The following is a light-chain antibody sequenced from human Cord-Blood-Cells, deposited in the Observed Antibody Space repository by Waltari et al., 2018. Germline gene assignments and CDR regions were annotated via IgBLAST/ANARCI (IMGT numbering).Light chain of an antibody. CDR2: EVS. CDR1: SSDVGSYNR. Sequence: QSALTQPPSVSGSPGQSVTISCTGTSSDVGSYNRVSWYQQPPGTAPKLMVYEVSNRPSGVPDRFSGSKSGNTAALTSSGLQAEDEADYYCSSYTSSSTSVFGGGTKLTVL. CDR3: SSYTSSSTSV. V-gene: IGLV2-18*02. J-gene: IGLJ2*01.